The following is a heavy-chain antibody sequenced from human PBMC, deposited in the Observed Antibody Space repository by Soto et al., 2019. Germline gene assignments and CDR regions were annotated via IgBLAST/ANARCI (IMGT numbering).Heavy chain of an antibody. D-gene: IGHD3-3*01. CDR3: ARDASRITIFGGPHWFDP. V-gene: IGHV1-18*01. J-gene: IGHJ5*02. CDR2: ISAYNGNT. Sequence: QVQLVQSGAEVKKPGASVKVSCKASGYTFTSYGISWERQAPGEGLEWMGWISAYNGNTNYAQKLQGRVTMTTDTSTSTAYMELRSLRSDDTAVYYCARDASRITIFGGPHWFDPWGQGTLVTVSS. CDR1: GYTFTSYG.